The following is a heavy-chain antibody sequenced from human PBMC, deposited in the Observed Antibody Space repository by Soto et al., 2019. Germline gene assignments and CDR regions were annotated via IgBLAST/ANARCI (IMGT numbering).Heavy chain of an antibody. CDR3: TTAPYIWGSYLSNF. Sequence: GGSLRLSCAASGFTFSTAWISWVRQAPGKGLEWVGRIKSKTDGGTTDYAAPVKGRFTISRDDSKNTLYLQMNSLKTEDTAVYYCTTAPYIWGSYLSNFWGQGTLVTVSS. J-gene: IGHJ4*02. D-gene: IGHD3-16*02. CDR2: IKSKTDGGTT. V-gene: IGHV3-15*01. CDR1: GFTFSTAW.